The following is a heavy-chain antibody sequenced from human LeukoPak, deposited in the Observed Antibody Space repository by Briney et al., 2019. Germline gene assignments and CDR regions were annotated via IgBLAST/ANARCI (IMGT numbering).Heavy chain of an antibody. Sequence: GGSLRLSCAASGFTVSSNYMSWVRQAPGKGLEWVSVIYSGGSTYYADSVKGRFTISRDNSKNTLYLQMNSLRAEDTAVYYCARDLLAVAGTGPDYWGQGTLVTVSS. D-gene: IGHD6-19*01. CDR1: GFTVSSNY. J-gene: IGHJ4*02. CDR2: IYSGGST. V-gene: IGHV3-66*01. CDR3: ARDLLAVAGTGPDY.